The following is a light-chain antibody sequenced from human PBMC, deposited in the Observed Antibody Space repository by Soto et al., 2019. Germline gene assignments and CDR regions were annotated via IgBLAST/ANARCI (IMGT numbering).Light chain of an antibody. CDR2: EVS. Sequence: QSALTQPASVSGSPGQSITISCTGTSSDVGDYNYVSWYQQHPGKAPKLMIYEVSNRPSGVSNRFSGSKSGNTASLTISGLQAEDEADYYCSSYTSSSTGVVFGGGTKVTVL. V-gene: IGLV2-14*01. J-gene: IGLJ2*01. CDR1: SSDVGDYNY. CDR3: SSYTSSSTGVV.